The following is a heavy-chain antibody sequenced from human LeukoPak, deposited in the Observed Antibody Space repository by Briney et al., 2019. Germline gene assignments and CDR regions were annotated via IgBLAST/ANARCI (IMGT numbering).Heavy chain of an antibody. CDR3: ARVRRNNMDY. D-gene: IGHD1/OR15-1a*01. V-gene: IGHV1-69*05. Sequence: SVKVSCKASGGTFSSYAISWVRQAPGQGLEWMGGIIPIFGTANYAQKFQGRVTITTGESTSTAYMELSSLRSEDTAMYYCARVRRNNMDYWGQGTLVTVSS. CDR1: GGTFSSYA. CDR2: IIPIFGTA. J-gene: IGHJ4*02.